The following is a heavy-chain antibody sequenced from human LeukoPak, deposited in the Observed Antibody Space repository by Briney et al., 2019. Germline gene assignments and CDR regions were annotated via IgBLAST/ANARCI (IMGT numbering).Heavy chain of an antibody. V-gene: IGHV4-59*01. CDR3: ARNDYGGNLGAFDI. Sequence: SETLSLTCTVSGGSISSYYWSWLRQPPGKGLEGIGYIYYSGSTNYNPSLKSRVTISVDTSKNQFSLKLSSVTAADTAVYYCARNDYGGNLGAFDIWGQGTMVTVSS. CDR2: IYYSGST. J-gene: IGHJ3*02. D-gene: IGHD4-23*01. CDR1: GGSISSYY.